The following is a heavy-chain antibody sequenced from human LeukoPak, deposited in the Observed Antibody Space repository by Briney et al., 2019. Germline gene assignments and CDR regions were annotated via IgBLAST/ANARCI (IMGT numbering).Heavy chain of an antibody. D-gene: IGHD6-19*01. CDR3: ARGAPDSSGWDY. CDR2: IIPIFGTA. CDR1: GGTFISYA. J-gene: IGHJ4*02. Sequence: ASVKVSCKASGGTFISYAISWVRQAPGQGLEWMGGIIPIFGTANYAQKFQGRVTITADESTSTAYMELSSLRSEDTAVYYCARGAPDSSGWDYWGQGTLVTVSS. V-gene: IGHV1-69*13.